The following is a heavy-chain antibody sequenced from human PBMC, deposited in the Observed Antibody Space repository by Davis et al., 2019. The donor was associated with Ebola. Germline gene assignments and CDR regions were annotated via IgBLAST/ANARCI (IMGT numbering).Heavy chain of an antibody. CDR1: GFTFSSYG. CDR3: AKDLAAYYDFWSGYHDY. J-gene: IGHJ4*02. CDR2: IWYDGSNK. Sequence: GESLKISCAASGFTFSSYGMRWVRQAPGKGLEWVAVIWYDGSNKYYADSVKGRFTISRDNSKNTLYLQMNSLRAEDTAVYYCAKDLAAYYDFWSGYHDYWGQGTLVTVSS. D-gene: IGHD3-3*01. V-gene: IGHV3-30*02.